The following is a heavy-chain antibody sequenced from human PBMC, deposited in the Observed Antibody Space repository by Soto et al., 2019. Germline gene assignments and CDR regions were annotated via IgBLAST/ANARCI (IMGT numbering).Heavy chain of an antibody. D-gene: IGHD3-10*01. V-gene: IGHV4-31*03. J-gene: IGHJ5*02. CDR3: ARDLRGRRSGRFDP. Sequence: QVQLQESGPGLVKPSETLSLTCTLSGDPITSGGFYWTWIRQHPAKGLEWIGYIYYSGVTYYTPSLESRATISVHTSKNQFSLTLSSVRAADPAMYYCARDLRGRRSGRFDPWGQGTVVTVSS. CDR1: GDPITSGGFY. CDR2: IYYSGVT.